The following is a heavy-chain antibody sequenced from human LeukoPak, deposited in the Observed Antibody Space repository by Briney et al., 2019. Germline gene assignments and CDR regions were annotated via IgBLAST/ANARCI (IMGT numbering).Heavy chain of an antibody. D-gene: IGHD1-1*01. Sequence: PGGSLRLSCAASGFTFDDYAMHWVRQAPGKGLEWVSGISWNSANIGYADSVKGRFTISRDNAKNFLYLQMNSLRAEDMAFCYCAKGTASNWNSNWFDPWGQGTLVTVSS. CDR2: ISWNSANI. V-gene: IGHV3-9*03. CDR3: AKGTASNWNSNWFDP. J-gene: IGHJ5*02. CDR1: GFTFDDYA.